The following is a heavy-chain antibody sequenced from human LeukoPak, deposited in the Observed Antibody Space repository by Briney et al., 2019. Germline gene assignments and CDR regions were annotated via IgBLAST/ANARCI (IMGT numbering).Heavy chain of an antibody. Sequence: GGSLRLSCAASGFNFYTFWMSWVCQAPGKGLEWVANIKYDGSEKYYADSVKGRFTISRDDARKSLFLQMNSLRADDTAIYYCARETVMVVPAAIKSDAWGQGTLVTVSS. CDR3: ARETVMVVPAAIKSDA. CDR1: GFNFYTFW. J-gene: IGHJ5*02. D-gene: IGHD2-2*01. V-gene: IGHV3-7*01. CDR2: IKYDGSEK.